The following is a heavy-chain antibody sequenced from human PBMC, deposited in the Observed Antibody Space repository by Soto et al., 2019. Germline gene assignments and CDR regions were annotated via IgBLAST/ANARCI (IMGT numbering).Heavy chain of an antibody. Sequence: QVQLVESGGGVVQPGRSLRLSCAASGFTFSSYAMHWVRQAPGKGLEWVAVISYDGSNKYYADSVKGRFTISRDTSKKTLYLQLNSLRAEDTAVYYCARDYTAAAVDYYYYGMDVWGQGTTVTVSS. V-gene: IGHV3-30-3*01. J-gene: IGHJ6*02. D-gene: IGHD6-13*01. CDR2: ISYDGSNK. CDR3: ARDYTAAAVDYYYYGMDV. CDR1: GFTFSSYA.